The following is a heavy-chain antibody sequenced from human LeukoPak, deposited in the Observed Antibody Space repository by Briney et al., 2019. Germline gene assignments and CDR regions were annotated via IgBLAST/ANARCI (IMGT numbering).Heavy chain of an antibody. CDR1: GYTFTSYY. J-gene: IGHJ5*02. D-gene: IGHD2-2*02. CDR3: ARESGYCSSTSCYTVPFDP. CDR2: INPSGGST. Sequence: GASVKVSCKASGYTFTSYYMHWVRQAPGQGLEWMGIINPSGGSTSYAQKFQGRVTMTRDTSISTAYMELSRLRSDDTAVYYCARESGYCSSTSCYTVPFDPWGQGTLVTVSS. V-gene: IGHV1-46*01.